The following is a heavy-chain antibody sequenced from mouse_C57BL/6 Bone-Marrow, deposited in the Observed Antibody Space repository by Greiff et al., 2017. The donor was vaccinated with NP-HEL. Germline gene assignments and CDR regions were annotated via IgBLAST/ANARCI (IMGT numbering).Heavy chain of an antibody. CDR2: ISSGGSYT. CDR1: GFTFSSYG. D-gene: IGHD1-1*01. J-gene: IGHJ2*01. Sequence: DVKLVESGGDLVKPGGSLKLSCAASGFTFSSYGMSWVRQTPDKRLEWVATISSGGSYTYYPDSVKGRFTISRDNAKNTLYLQMSSLTSEDTAMYYCARTRITTVVATRFDYWGQGTTLTVSS. V-gene: IGHV5-6*02. CDR3: ARTRITTVVATRFDY.